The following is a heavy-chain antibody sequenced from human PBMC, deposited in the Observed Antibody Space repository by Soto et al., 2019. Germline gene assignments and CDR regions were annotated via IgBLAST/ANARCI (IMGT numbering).Heavy chain of an antibody. CDR2: ISSGGNTK. CDR3: ARVAY. V-gene: IGHV3-21*06. Sequence: EAQLVESGGGLVKPGGSLRLSCVASGFTFSRYSINWFRQAPGKGLEWVSSISSGGNTKSYANSVKGRFTISRDNAKNSLYLEMNSLRPEDTAVYYCARVAYWGQGTLVTVSS. J-gene: IGHJ4*02. CDR1: GFTFSRYS.